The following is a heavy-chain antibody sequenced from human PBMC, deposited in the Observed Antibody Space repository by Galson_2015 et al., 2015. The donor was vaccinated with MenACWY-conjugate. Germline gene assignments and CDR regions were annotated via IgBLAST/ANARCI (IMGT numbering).Heavy chain of an antibody. V-gene: IGHV5-51*01. D-gene: IGHD3/OR15-3a*01. J-gene: IGHJ5*02. CDR3: ARHFTNSRGDWTPYELPSEVVPTGWFDP. CDR1: GYSFTSYW. Sequence: QSGAEVKKPGESLTISCKGSGYSFTSYWIGWVRQMPGKGLEWMGIIYPGDSDTRYSPSFQGQVTISADKSISTAYLQWSSLKASDTAMYYCARHFTNSRGDWTPYELPSEVVPTGWFDPWGQGTLVTVSS. CDR2: IYPGDSDT.